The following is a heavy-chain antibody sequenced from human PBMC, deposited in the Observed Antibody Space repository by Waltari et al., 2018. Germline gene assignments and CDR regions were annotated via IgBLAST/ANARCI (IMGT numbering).Heavy chain of an antibody. V-gene: IGHV4-59*01. J-gene: IGHJ4*02. CDR3: ARGDIVATIRY. CDR2: IYYSGST. CDR1: GGPISSYY. D-gene: IGHD5-12*01. Sequence: QVQLQASGPGLVKPSETLSLTCTGSGGPISSYYLSWIRQPPGKGLEWIGYIYYSGSTNYNPSLKSRVTISVDTSKNQFSLKLSSVTAADTAVYYCARGDIVATIRYWGQGTLVTVSS.